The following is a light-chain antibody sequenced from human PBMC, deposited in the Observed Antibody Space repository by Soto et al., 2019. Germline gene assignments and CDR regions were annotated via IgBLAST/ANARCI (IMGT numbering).Light chain of an antibody. CDR3: QQYNGYSRT. J-gene: IGKJ1*01. Sequence: DIQMTQSPSTLSASVGDRVTITCRASQSIGSSLAWYQQKPGKAPNLLISYASNLERGVPSRFGGSGSGTEFTLSIRSLQTDDFATYYCQQYNGYSRTFGQGTKVEVK. CDR1: QSIGSS. V-gene: IGKV1-5*01. CDR2: YAS.